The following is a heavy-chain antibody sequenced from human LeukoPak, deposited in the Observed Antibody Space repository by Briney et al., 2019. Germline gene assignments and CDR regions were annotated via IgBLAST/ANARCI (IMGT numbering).Heavy chain of an antibody. D-gene: IGHD6-13*01. Sequence: SSETLSLTCTVSGVSISSSSYYWGWIRQPPGKGLEWIGSIYYSGSTYSNPSLKSRVTISVDTSKDQFSLKLSSVTAADTSVYYCARLPSGYVSSRTLAPFDIWGQGTMVIVSS. J-gene: IGHJ3*02. CDR2: IYYSGST. CDR1: GVSISSSSYY. V-gene: IGHV4-39*01. CDR3: ARLPSGYVSSRTLAPFDI.